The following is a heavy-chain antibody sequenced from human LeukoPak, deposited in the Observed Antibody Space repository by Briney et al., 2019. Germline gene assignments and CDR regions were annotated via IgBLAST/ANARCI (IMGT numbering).Heavy chain of an antibody. J-gene: IGHJ4*02. V-gene: IGHV4-59*01. Sequence: SETLSLTCTVSGGSTSDYYWNWIRQPPGKGLEWIGYIYYRGTTNYNPSLNSRVTISLDSSKNQFSLRLDSVTAADTAIYYCARGPPRTGRERYFDYWGQGTLVSVSS. D-gene: IGHD1-1*01. CDR1: GGSTSDYY. CDR3: ARGPPRTGRERYFDY. CDR2: IYYRGTT.